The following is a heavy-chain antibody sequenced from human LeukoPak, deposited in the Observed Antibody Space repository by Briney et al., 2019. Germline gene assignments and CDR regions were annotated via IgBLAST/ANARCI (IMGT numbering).Heavy chain of an antibody. CDR2: ISWNSGSI. D-gene: IGHD2/OR15-2a*01. J-gene: IGHJ6*03. CDR3: ARSMAGFYYYYHMDV. Sequence: GGSLRLSCAASGFTFDDYAMHWVRQAPGKGLEWVSGISWNSGSIGYADSVKGRFTISRDNAKNSLYLQMNSLRAEDTALYYCARSMAGFYYYYHMDVWGKGTTVTVSS. CDR1: GFTFDDYA. V-gene: IGHV3-9*01.